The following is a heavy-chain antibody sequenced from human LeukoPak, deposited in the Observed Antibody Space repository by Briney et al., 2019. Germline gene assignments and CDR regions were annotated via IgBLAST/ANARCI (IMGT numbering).Heavy chain of an antibody. D-gene: IGHD3-22*01. Sequence: SETLSLTCTVSGGSISSGGYYWSWIRQHPGKGLEWIGYSYYSGSTYYNPSLKSRVTISVDMSKNQFSLKLSSVTAADTAVYYCARTYYYDSSGKTVWFDPWGQGTLVTVSS. J-gene: IGHJ5*02. CDR1: GGSISSGGYY. CDR2: SYYSGST. CDR3: ARTYYYDSSGKTVWFDP. V-gene: IGHV4-31*03.